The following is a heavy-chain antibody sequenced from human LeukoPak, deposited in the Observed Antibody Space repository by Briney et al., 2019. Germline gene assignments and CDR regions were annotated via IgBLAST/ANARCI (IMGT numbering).Heavy chain of an antibody. CDR2: ITGNGGST. D-gene: IGHD3-22*01. J-gene: IGHJ4*02. Sequence: GGSLRLSCAASGFTFSTYAMGWVRQAPGKGLEWVSTITGNGGSTFYADSVKGRFTFSRDNSKNTLYLQMNSLRAEDTAVYYCAKHSYYDTSGYNCFDYWGQGTLVTVSS. CDR1: GFTFSTYA. V-gene: IGHV3-23*01. CDR3: AKHSYYDTSGYNCFDY.